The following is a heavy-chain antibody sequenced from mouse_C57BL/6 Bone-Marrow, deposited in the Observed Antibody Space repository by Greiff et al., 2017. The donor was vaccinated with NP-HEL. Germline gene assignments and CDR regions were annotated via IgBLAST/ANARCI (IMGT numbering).Heavy chain of an antibody. V-gene: IGHV6-3*01. CDR1: GFTFSNYW. CDR2: IRLKSDNYAT. J-gene: IGHJ4*01. D-gene: IGHD2-4*01. Sequence: EVMLVESGGGLVQPGGSMKLSCVASGFTFSNYWMNWVRQSPEKGLEWVAQIRLKSDNYATHYAESVKGRFTISRDDSKSSVYLQMNNLRAEDTGIYYCTGGGLRRVYYYAMDHWGQGTSVTVSS. CDR3: TGGGLRRVYYYAMDH.